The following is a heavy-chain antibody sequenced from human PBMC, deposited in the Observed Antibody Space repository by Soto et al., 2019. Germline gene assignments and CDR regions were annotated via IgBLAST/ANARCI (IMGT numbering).Heavy chain of an antibody. CDR1: GGSFSGYY. V-gene: IGHV4-34*01. J-gene: IGHJ4*02. CDR2: INHSGST. D-gene: IGHD6-6*01. CDR3: ARRLWRGIAARSGDY. Sequence: SSETLSLTCAVYGGSFSGYYWSWIRQPPGKGLEWIGEINHSGSTNYNPSLKSRVTISVDTSKNQFSLKLSSVTAADTAVYYCARRLWRGIAARSGDYWGQGTLVTVPS.